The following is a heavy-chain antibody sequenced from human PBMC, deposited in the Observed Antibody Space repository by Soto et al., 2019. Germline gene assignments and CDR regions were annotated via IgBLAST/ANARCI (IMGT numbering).Heavy chain of an antibody. CDR1: GYTFTSYD. CDR3: ARGVDAGVDV. CDR2: MSQNSGAT. Sequence: QVQLVQSGAEVTKPGASVKVSCKASGYTFTSYDINWVRQATGQGLEWMGSMSQNSGATGYAQKLQGSVTMTRDNSISTAYKELSNLRSDDTAIYYCARGVDAGVDVWGQGSTVTVSS. J-gene: IGHJ6*02. D-gene: IGHD1-1*01. V-gene: IGHV1-8*01.